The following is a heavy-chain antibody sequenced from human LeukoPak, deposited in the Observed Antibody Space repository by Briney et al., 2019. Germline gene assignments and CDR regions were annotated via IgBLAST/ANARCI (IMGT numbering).Heavy chain of an antibody. D-gene: IGHD5/OR15-5a*01. CDR1: GFTVSSNY. J-gene: IGHJ4*02. CDR3: ARGGVYGKGFGY. CDR2: IYRGGST. V-gene: IGHV3-66*01. Sequence: GGSLRLSCAASGFTVSSNYMSWVRQAPGKGLEWVSVIYRGGSTYYADSVKGRVTISRDNSKNTLYLQMNSLRAEDTAVYYCARGGVYGKGFGYWGQGTLVTVSS.